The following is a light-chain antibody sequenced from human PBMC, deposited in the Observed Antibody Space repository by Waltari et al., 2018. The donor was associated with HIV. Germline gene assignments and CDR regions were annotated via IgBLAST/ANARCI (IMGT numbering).Light chain of an antibody. Sequence: QSVLTQPPSASGTPGQRVTISCSGNSSNIGNNYVYWYQQLPETAPKLLIYRNQQRPSGVPDRFSGSKSGTSASLAVSGLRSEDEGDYYCAAWDDGLSGVVFGGGTKLTVL. CDR2: RNQ. CDR3: AAWDDGLSGVV. CDR1: SSNIGNNY. J-gene: IGLJ2*01. V-gene: IGLV1-47*01.